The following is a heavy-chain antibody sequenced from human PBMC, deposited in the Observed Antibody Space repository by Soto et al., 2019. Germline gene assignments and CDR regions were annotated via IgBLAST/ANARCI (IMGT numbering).Heavy chain of an antibody. Sequence: QVQLQESGPGLVKPSGTLSLTCGVSGGSINTDYWWSWVRQAPGKALEWIGEVHHSGTTNYIQSLKTRITLSVDKSGNQVSLDLTSVAAADTAVYFCARGFSYRWVYRGQGILVTVSS. D-gene: IGHD3-16*02. CDR3: ARGFSYRWVY. J-gene: IGHJ4*02. CDR2: VHHSGTT. V-gene: IGHV4-4*02. CDR1: GGSINTDYW.